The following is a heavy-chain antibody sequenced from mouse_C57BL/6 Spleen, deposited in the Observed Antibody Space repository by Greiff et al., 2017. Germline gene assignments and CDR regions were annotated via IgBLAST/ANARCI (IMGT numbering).Heavy chain of an antibody. CDR3: AREGSNFPMDY. D-gene: IGHD2-5*01. CDR2: IWSGGST. V-gene: IGHV2-2*01. J-gene: IGHJ4*01. Sequence: QVQLQQSGPGLVQPSQSLSITCTVSGFSFTSYGVHWVRQSPGKGLEWLGVIWSGGSTDSNAAFISRLSISKDNSKSQVFFKMNSRQDDDTAIYYCAREGSNFPMDYWGQGTSVTVSS. CDR1: GFSFTSYG.